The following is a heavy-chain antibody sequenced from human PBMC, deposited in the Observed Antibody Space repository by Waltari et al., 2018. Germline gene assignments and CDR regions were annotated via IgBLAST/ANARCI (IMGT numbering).Heavy chain of an antibody. CDR2: IYYSGST. CDR1: GGSISSSSYY. D-gene: IGHD5-12*01. CDR3: ARLKGYSGYDIYFDY. J-gene: IGHJ4*02. V-gene: IGHV4-39*01. Sequence: QLQLQESGPGLVKPSETLSLTCTVSGGSISSSSYYWGWIRQPPGKGLEWIGSIYYSGSTYYNPSLKSRVTISVDTSKNQFSRKLSSVTAADTAVYYCARLKGYSGYDIYFDYWGQGTLVTVSS.